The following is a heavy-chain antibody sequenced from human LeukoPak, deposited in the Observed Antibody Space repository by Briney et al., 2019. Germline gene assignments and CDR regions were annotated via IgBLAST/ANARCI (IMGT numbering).Heavy chain of an antibody. CDR3: ARRCDASSYYTYYFDY. CDR2: ISPNSGGT. Sequence: AASLKLSCKASGYTFTAYYIHWVRQAPGQGLEWMGWISPNSGGTNYAQKFQGRVTMTRDTSISTAYMELSRLRSDDTAVYFCARRCDASSYYTYYFDYWGQGTLVTVSS. CDR1: GYTFTAYY. J-gene: IGHJ4*02. D-gene: IGHD3-22*01. V-gene: IGHV1-2*02.